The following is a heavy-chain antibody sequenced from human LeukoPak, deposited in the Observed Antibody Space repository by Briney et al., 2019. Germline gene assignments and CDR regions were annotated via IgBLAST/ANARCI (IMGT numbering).Heavy chain of an antibody. D-gene: IGHD1-7*01. Sequence: ASVKVSCKVSGHTLSEISMHWVRQAPGKGLEWMRSFDPEDGETMYAENFQGRFTMTEDTSRDTAYMELSSLRSEHTAVYFCATDKGGPGTTFHDPFDNWGQGTMVTVSS. V-gene: IGHV1-24*01. J-gene: IGHJ3*02. CDR1: GHTLSEIS. CDR2: FDPEDGET. CDR3: ATDKGGPGTTFHDPFDN.